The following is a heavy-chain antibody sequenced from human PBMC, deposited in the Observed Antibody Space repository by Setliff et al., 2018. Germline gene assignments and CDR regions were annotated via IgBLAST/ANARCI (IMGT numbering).Heavy chain of an antibody. CDR2: MNPTSGNT. J-gene: IGHJ5*02. CDR1: GYTFTSYD. CDR3: ARVATLIRGVTVNWFDP. Sequence: ASVKVSCKASGYTFTSYDINWVRQATGQGLEWMGWMNPTSGNTGYAQKFQGRVTMTRDTSISTAYMELSSLRSDDTAVYYCARVATLIRGVTVNWFDPWGQGTLVTVSS. D-gene: IGHD3-10*01. V-gene: IGHV1-8*01.